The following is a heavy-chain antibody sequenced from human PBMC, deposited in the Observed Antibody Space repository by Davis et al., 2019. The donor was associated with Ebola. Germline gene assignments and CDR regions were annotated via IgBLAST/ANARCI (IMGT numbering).Heavy chain of an antibody. V-gene: IGHV1-69*13. D-gene: IGHD3-10*01. CDR3: SSTYGSGSYYKEP. CDR2: IIPVFRTA. Sequence: AASVKVSCKAVGDTLTSYAMTWVRQAPGQGLEWMGGIIPVFRTASYAQKFQGRVTITADESTSTAYMELSSLRSEDTAVYYCSSTYGSGSYYKEPWGQGTLVTVSS. J-gene: IGHJ5*02. CDR1: GDTLTSYA.